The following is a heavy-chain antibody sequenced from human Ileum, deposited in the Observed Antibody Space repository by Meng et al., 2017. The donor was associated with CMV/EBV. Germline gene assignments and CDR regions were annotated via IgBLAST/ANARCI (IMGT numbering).Heavy chain of an antibody. CDR1: GDSIISDDHY. D-gene: IGHD4-17*01. J-gene: IGHJ4*02. V-gene: IGHV4-30-4*08. Sequence: QVHLQEAGPGLVKSSQTLSLTCNVVGDSIISDDHYWSWIRQPPGKGLEWIGYVFYSGSTYYNPSLMSRVTISVDTSKNQFSLRLSSVTAADTAVYYCARELRYGDYYFDSWGQGTLVTVSS. CDR3: ARELRYGDYYFDS. CDR2: VFYSGST.